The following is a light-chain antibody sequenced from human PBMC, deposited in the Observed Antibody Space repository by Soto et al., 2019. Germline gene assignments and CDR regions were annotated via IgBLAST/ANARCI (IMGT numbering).Light chain of an antibody. CDR1: QSVSSN. V-gene: IGKV3-15*01. J-gene: IGKJ4*01. CDR3: QQYNNWPGV. Sequence: EIVMTQSPATLSVSPGERATLSCRASQSVSSNLAWYQQKPGQAPRLLIYGASTRATGIPARFSGSGSGTEFNLTISSLQSEDFAVYYCQQYNNWPGVFGGGTKVEIK. CDR2: GAS.